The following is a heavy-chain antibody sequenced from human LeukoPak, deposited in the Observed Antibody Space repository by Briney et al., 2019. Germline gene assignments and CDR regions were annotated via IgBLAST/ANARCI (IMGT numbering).Heavy chain of an antibody. CDR2: MNTNTGAT. V-gene: IGHV1-2*02. CDR3: ARDRVGSGWPRPYYFEF. CDR1: GYTFTGYY. Sequence: ASVKVSCKPSGYTFTGYYLHWLRQAPGQGLEWMGWMNTNTGATMYAQKFQDRVTLTRDTSISTGYLELTSLRSDDTALYYCARDRVGSGWPRPYYFEFWGQGTLVTVPP. D-gene: IGHD6-19*01. J-gene: IGHJ4*02.